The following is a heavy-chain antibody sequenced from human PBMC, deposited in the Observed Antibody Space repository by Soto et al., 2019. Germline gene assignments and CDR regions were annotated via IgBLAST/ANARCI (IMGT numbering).Heavy chain of an antibody. CDR3: ARSGDNYNRLDY. J-gene: IGHJ4*02. CDR2: SSNSGTFS. CDR1: GFTFSDYY. V-gene: IGHV3-11*06. Sequence: GSLRLSCEGSGFTFSDYYISWIRQAPGKGLEWISYSSNSGTFSRYADSVKGRFSISRDNTKNLLYLQMNSLRAEDTAVYYCARSGDNYNRLDYWGQGTPVTVSS. D-gene: IGHD1-1*01.